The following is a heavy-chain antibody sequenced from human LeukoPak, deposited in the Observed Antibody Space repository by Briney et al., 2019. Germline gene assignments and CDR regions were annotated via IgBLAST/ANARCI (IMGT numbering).Heavy chain of an antibody. CDR3: ARAHDAFDI. V-gene: IGHV3-48*04. CDR1: GFTFSSYS. Sequence: GGSLRLSCAASGFTFSSYSMNWVRQAPGKGLEWVSYISSSSSTIYYADSVRGRFTISRDNAKSSLYLQMNSLRAEDTAVYYCARAHDAFDIWGQGTMVTVSS. J-gene: IGHJ3*02. CDR2: ISSSSSTI.